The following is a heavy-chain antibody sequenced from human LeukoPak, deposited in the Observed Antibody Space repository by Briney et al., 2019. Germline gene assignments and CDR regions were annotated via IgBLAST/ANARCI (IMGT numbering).Heavy chain of an antibody. CDR1: GYSFTSYW. J-gene: IGHJ5*02. D-gene: IGHD3-10*01. CDR3: ASITMVRGVMTWFDP. V-gene: IGHV5-51*01. CDR2: IYPGDSDT. Sequence: GESLKISCNGSGYSFTSYWIGWVRQMPGKGLEWMGIIYPGDSDTRYSPSFQGQVTISADKSISTAYLQWSSLKASDTAMYYCASITMVRGVMTWFDPWGQGTLVTVSS.